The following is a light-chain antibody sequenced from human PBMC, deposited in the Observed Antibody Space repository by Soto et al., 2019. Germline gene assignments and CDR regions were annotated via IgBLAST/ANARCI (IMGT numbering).Light chain of an antibody. J-gene: IGLJ3*02. Sequence: QSALTQPASVSGSPGQSITISCTGTSSDVGGYNYVSWYQQHPGKAPKLMIYEVSNRPSGVSNRFSGSKSGNTASLTISGLQAEDEADYYCSSYTSCSTPPVFGGGTQLNVL. CDR2: EVS. V-gene: IGLV2-14*01. CDR1: SSDVGGYNY. CDR3: SSYTSCSTPPV.